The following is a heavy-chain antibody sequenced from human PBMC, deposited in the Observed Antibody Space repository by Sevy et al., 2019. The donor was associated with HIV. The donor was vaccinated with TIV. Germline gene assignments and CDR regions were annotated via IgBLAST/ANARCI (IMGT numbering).Heavy chain of an antibody. CDR3: ARGDSGSYWDYFDY. CDR2: IYYSWST. V-gene: IGHV4-61*01. J-gene: IGHJ4*02. CDR1: GGSVSSGSYY. Sequence: SETLSLTCTVSGGSVSSGSYYWSWIRQPPGKGLEWIGYIYYSWSTNYDPSLKSRVTISVDTSKNQFSLKLSSVTAADTAVYYCARGDSGSYWDYFDYWGQGTLVTVSS. D-gene: IGHD1-26*01.